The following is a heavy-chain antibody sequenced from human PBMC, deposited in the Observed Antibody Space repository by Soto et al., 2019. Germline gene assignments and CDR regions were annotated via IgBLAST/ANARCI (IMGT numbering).Heavy chain of an antibody. Sequence: GGSLRLSCVASGFLFDTYGMHWVRQTPGKGLEWVAIISYDGSHKEYADSVKGRFTISRDNSKNTLYLQMNSLRAEDTAVYYCAKVLPYYDILTGYLDYWGQGTLVTVSS. J-gene: IGHJ4*02. CDR1: GFLFDTYG. CDR3: AKVLPYYDILTGYLDY. V-gene: IGHV3-30*18. CDR2: ISYDGSHK. D-gene: IGHD3-9*01.